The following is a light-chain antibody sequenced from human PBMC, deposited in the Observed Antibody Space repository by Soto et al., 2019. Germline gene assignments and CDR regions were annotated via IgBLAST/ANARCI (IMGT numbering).Light chain of an antibody. V-gene: IGKV3-20*01. J-gene: IGKJ2*01. CDR3: QEYGSSPYT. CDR1: QSVSSSY. Sequence: EIVLTQSPGTLSLSPGERATLSCRASQSVSSSYLAWYQQKPGQAPRLLIYGASSRTTAIPDRFSGSGSGTDFTLTISRLAPEDFAVYYCQEYGSSPYTFGQGTKLEIK. CDR2: GAS.